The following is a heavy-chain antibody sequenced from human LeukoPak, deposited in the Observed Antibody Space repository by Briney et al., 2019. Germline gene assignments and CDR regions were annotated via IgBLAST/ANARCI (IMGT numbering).Heavy chain of an antibody. CDR2: ISYDGSNK. CDR1: GFIFNNYA. Sequence: GGSLRLSCAASGFIFNNYAMHWVRQAPGKGLEWVALISYDGSNKYYADSVKGRFTISRDNSEHTLYLQMNSLRPEDTAVYYCAREVFGSNFWGLGYWGQGTLVTVSS. J-gene: IGHJ4*02. V-gene: IGHV3-30*04. D-gene: IGHD3-3*01. CDR3: AREVFGSNFWGLGY.